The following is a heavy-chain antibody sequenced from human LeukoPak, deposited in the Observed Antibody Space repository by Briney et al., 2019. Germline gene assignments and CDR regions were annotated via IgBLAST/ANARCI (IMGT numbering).Heavy chain of an antibody. CDR1: GGSISSYY. V-gene: IGHV4-4*07. Sequence: SETLSLTCTVSGGSISSYYWSWIRQPAGKGLEWIGRIYTSGSTNYNPSLKSRVTMSVDTSKNQFSLKLSSVTAADTAVYYCARKQQLQRGGAFDIWGQGTMVTVSS. D-gene: IGHD6-13*01. CDR3: ARKQQLQRGGAFDI. J-gene: IGHJ3*02. CDR2: IYTSGST.